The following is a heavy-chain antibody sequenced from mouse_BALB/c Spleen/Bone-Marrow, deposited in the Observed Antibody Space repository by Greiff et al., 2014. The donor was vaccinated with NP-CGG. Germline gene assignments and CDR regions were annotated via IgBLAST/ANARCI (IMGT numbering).Heavy chain of an antibody. Sequence: EVQLQQSGPELVKPGASVKISCKASGYSFTGYYMHWVKQSHGKSLEWIGRVNPNNGGTSYNQKFKGKAILTVDKSSSTAYMDLLSLTSEDSAFYYFAICYYGSIYSYFDVLGAGTTVTVSS. CDR3: AICYYGSIYSYFDV. CDR1: GYSFTGYY. D-gene: IGHD1-1*01. J-gene: IGHJ1*01. CDR2: VNPNNGGT. V-gene: IGHV1-26*01.